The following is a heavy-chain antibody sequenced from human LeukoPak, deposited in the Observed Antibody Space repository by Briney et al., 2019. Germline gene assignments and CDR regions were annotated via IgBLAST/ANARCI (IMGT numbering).Heavy chain of an antibody. CDR2: ISSSSSTI. CDR1: GFTFSSYS. Sequence: GGSLRLSCAASGFTFSSYSMNWVRQAPGKGLEWVSYISSSSSTIYYADSVKGRFTISRDNAKSSLYLQMNSLRAEDTAVYYCARLADYWGQGTLVTVSS. V-gene: IGHV3-48*01. D-gene: IGHD3-3*02. CDR3: ARLADY. J-gene: IGHJ4*02.